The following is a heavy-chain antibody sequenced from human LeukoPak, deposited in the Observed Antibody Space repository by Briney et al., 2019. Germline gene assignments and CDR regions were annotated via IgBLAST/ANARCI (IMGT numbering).Heavy chain of an antibody. J-gene: IGHJ3*02. CDR3: AREGAEYDAFDI. V-gene: IGHV3-7*01. CDR2: IKQDGSEK. Sequence: GGSLRLSCAASGFTFSDYYMSWVRQAPGKGLEWVANIKQDGSEKYYVDSVKGRFTISRDNAKNSLYLQMNSLRAEDTAVYYCAREGAEYDAFDIWGQGTMVTVSS. CDR1: GFTFSDYY. D-gene: IGHD2-2*01.